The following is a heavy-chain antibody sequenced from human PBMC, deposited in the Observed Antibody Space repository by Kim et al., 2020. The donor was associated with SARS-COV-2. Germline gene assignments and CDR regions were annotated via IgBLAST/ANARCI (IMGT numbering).Heavy chain of an antibody. J-gene: IGHJ4*02. D-gene: IGHD2-8*01. CDR3: ARTLGYCTNGVCYGLFYFDY. Sequence: RFTISRDNAKNSLYLQMNSLRAEDTAVYYCARTLGYCTNGVCYGLFYFDYWGQGTLVTVSS. V-gene: IGHV3-11*03.